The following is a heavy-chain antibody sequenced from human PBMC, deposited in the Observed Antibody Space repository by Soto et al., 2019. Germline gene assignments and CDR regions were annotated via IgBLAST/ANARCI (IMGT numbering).Heavy chain of an antibody. V-gene: IGHV1-69*01. CDR1: GGTFSSYA. CDR3: ARAFKARYCSGGSCYSVFDY. CDR2: IIPIFGTA. J-gene: IGHJ4*02. Sequence: QVQLVQSGAEVRKPGSSVKVSCKASGGTFSSYAISWVRQAPGQGLEWMGGIIPIFGTANYAQKFQGRVTITADESTSTAYMELSSLRSEDTAVYYCARAFKARYCSGGSCYSVFDYWGQGTLVTVSS. D-gene: IGHD2-15*01.